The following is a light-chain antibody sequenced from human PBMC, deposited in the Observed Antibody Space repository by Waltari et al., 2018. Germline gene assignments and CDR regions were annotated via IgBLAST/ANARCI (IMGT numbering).Light chain of an antibody. J-gene: IGKJ1*01. CDR3: MQARQTPWT. Sequence: DIVMPQSPLSLPVSPGEPASISCSSSQSLLHSSGYTFLDWYVQKPGQAPQLLIYLVSDRASGVPDRFSGSGSGTDFTLKISRVEAEDVGLYYCMQARQTPWTFGQGTKVEIK. CDR2: LVS. CDR1: QSLLHSSGYTF. V-gene: IGKV2-28*01.